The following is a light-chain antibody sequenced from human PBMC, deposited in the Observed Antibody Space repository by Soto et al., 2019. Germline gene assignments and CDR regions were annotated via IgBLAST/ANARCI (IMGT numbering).Light chain of an antibody. CDR1: QRISTW. CDR3: QHYNNYPYT. J-gene: IGKJ2*01. V-gene: IGKV1-5*03. Sequence: DIQMTQSPSTLSASVGDRVTITCRASQRISTWLAWYQQKPGKAPKLLIYKASSLESGIPSRFRGSGSGTEFTLTISSLQPDDFATYYCQHYNNYPYTFGQGTKLELK. CDR2: KAS.